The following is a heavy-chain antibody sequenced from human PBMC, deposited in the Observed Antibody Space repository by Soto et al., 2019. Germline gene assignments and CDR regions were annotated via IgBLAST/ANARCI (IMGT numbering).Heavy chain of an antibody. CDR3: ARERGDYMPFDY. CDR2: IWYDGSNK. V-gene: IGHV3-33*01. J-gene: IGHJ4*02. D-gene: IGHD4-17*01. Sequence: QVQLVESGGGVVQPGRSLRLSCAASGFTFSSYGMHWVRQAPGKGLEWVAVIWYDGSNKYYADSVKGRFTISRDNSKNTLYLQMNSLRAEDTAVYYCARERGDYMPFDYWGQGTLVTVSS. CDR1: GFTFSSYG.